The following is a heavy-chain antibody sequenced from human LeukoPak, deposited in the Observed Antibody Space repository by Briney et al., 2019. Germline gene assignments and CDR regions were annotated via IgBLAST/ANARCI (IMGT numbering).Heavy chain of an antibody. CDR2: IYSGGST. D-gene: IGHD5-12*01. J-gene: IGHJ6*02. V-gene: IGHV3-53*01. Sequence: PGGSLRLSCAASGFTVSSNYMSWVRQAPGKGLEWVSLIYSGGSTYYADSVKGRFIISRDNSKNTLYLQMNSLRAEDTAVYYCARDRVDIVATNHYYYYGMDVWGQGTTVTVSS. CDR3: ARDRVDIVATNHYYYYGMDV. CDR1: GFTVSSNY.